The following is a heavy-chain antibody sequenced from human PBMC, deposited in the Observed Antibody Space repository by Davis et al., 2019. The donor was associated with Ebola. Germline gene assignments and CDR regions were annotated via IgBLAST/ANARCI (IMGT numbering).Heavy chain of an antibody. J-gene: IGHJ4*02. CDR3: ARDGQEDVLLWVGELSVPLLY. V-gene: IGHV3-7*03. Sequence: GESLKISCAASGFTFSSYWMSWVRQAPGKGLEWVANINQDGSEKYYVDSVKGRFTISRDNAKNSLYLQMNSLRAEDTAVYYCARDGQEDVLLWVGELSVPLLYWGQGTLVTVSS. CDR1: GFTFSSYW. D-gene: IGHD3-10*01. CDR2: INQDGSEK.